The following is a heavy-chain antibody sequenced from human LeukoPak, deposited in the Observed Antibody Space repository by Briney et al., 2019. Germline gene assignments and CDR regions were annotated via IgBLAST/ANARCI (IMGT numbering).Heavy chain of an antibody. Sequence: SGGSLRLSCAASGFTFSDYYMSWIRQAPGKGLEWVSYIGPSGSNIYYADSVKGRFTISRDNAKDSLYLQMNSLRAEDTALYYCARGAISDSGFDYWGQGTLVTVSS. CDR1: GFTFSDYY. CDR2: IGPSGSNI. J-gene: IGHJ4*02. CDR3: ARGAISDSGFDY. D-gene: IGHD3-10*01. V-gene: IGHV3-11*01.